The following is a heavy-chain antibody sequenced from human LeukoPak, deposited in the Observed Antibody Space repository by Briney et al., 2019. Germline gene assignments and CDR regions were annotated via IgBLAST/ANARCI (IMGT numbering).Heavy chain of an antibody. CDR3: ARGTLKFFS. Sequence: GVSLRLSCAASGFTFSNYWMTWVRQAPGKGLEWVANIKLDGNEKYYVDSVKGRFTISRDIAKNSLYLQMNSLRVEDTAVYYCARGTLKFFSWGQGTLVTVSS. CDR2: IKLDGNEK. V-gene: IGHV3-7*04. D-gene: IGHD2/OR15-2a*01. CDR1: GFTFSNYW. J-gene: IGHJ5*02.